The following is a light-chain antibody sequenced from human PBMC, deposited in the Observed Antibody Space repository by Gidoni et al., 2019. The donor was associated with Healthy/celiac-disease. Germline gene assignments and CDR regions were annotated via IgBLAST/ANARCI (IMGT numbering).Light chain of an antibody. CDR2: DAS. J-gene: IGLJ1*01. CDR3: CSYAGSSYV. V-gene: IGLV2-11*01. Sequence: QSALTQPRSVSGSPGQSVTIPCTGTSSDVGGYNYVSWYQQHPGKAPKLMIYDASKRPSGVPDRFSGSKSGNTASLTISGLQAEDEADYYCCSYAGSSYVFGTGTKVTVL. CDR1: SSDVGGYNY.